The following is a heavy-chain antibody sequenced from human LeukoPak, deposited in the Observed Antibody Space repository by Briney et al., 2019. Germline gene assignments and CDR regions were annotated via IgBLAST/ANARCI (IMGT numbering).Heavy chain of an antibody. CDR1: GGSFSGYY. J-gene: IGHJ4*02. D-gene: IGHD6-19*01. V-gene: IGHV4-34*01. Sequence: PSETLSLTCAVYGGSFSGYYWSWIRQPPGKGLEWIGEINHSGSTNYNPSLKSRVTISVDTSKNQFSLKLSSVTAADTAVYYCARLPSSGWYWGVVDYWGQGTLVTVSS. CDR3: ARLPSSGWYWGVVDY. CDR2: INHSGST.